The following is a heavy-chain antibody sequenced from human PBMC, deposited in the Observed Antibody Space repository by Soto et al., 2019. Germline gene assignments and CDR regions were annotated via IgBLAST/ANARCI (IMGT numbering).Heavy chain of an antibody. V-gene: IGHV4-39*01. CDR1: GGSISSSSYY. Sequence: PSETLSLTCTVSGGSISSSSYYWGWIRQPPGEGLEWIGSIYYSGSTYYNPSLKSRVTISVDTSKNQFSLKLSSVTAADTAVYYCARHRYPRDGYGLGIDYWGQGTLVTVSS. CDR2: IYYSGST. D-gene: IGHD5-12*01. J-gene: IGHJ4*02. CDR3: ARHRYPRDGYGLGIDY.